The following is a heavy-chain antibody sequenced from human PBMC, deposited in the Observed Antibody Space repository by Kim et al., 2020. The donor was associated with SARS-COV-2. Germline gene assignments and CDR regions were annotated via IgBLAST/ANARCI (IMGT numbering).Heavy chain of an antibody. CDR2: INHSGST. CDR1: GGSFSGYY. CDR3: ARVHGVGYCSSASCPTYYYYYYGMDV. J-gene: IGHJ6*01. D-gene: IGHD2-2*01. Sequence: SETLSLTCAVYGGSFSGYYWSWIRQPPGKGLEWIGVINHSGSTNYNPSLKSRVTISVDTSKNQFSLTLSSVTAADTAVYYCARVHGVGYCSSASCPTYYYYYYGMDVWGQGTTVTVSS. V-gene: IGHV4-34*01.